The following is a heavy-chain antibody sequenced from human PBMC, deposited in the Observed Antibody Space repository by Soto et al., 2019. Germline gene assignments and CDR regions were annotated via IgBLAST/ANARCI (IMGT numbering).Heavy chain of an antibody. Sequence: PSETLSLTCTVSGGSISSGDYYWSWIRQPPGKGLEWIGYIYYSGSTYYNPSLKSRVTISVDTSKNQFSLKLSSVTAADTAVYYCARVQTGYSTGWWSAFDIWGQGTMVTVSS. CDR3: ARVQTGYSTGWWSAFDI. J-gene: IGHJ3*02. D-gene: IGHD6-19*01. CDR1: GGSISSGDYY. CDR2: IYYSGST. V-gene: IGHV4-30-4*01.